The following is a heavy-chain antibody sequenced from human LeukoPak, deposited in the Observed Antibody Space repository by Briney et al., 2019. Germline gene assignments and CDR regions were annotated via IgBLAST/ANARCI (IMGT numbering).Heavy chain of an antibody. CDR2: ISSSRDLM. J-gene: IGHJ4*02. CDR1: GFSPSISG. CDR3: ARVLRGLYNLGD. Sequence: GGSLRLSCEASGFSPSISGMNWVRQAPGKGLEWVSYISSSRDLMSYVASVKGRFTVSRDNAKNSLFLQMNSLRDEDTAVYYCARVLRGLYNLGDWGQGTLVTVSS. D-gene: IGHD3-10*01. V-gene: IGHV3-48*02.